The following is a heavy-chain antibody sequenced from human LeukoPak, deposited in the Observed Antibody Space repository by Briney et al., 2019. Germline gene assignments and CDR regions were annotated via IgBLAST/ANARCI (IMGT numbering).Heavy chain of an antibody. CDR1: GGSFSGYY. D-gene: IGHD2-15*01. V-gene: IGHV4-34*01. J-gene: IGHJ4*02. Sequence: SETLSLTCAVYGGSFSGYYWSWIRQPPGKGLEWIGEINHSGSTNYNPSLKSRVTISVDTSKNQFSLKLSSVTAADTAVYYCASFVVVAAHCDYWGQGTLVTVSS. CDR2: INHSGST. CDR3: ASFVVVAAHCDY.